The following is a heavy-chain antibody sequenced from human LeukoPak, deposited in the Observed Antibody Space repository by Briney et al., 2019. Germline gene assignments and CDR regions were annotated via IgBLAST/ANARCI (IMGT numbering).Heavy chain of an antibody. J-gene: IGHJ4*02. V-gene: IGHV1-2*02. CDR3: ARILWFGELSHPSDH. CDR2: INPNSGGT. CDR1: GYTFTGYY. D-gene: IGHD3-10*01. Sequence: ASVKVSCKASGYTFTGYYMHWVRQAPGQGLEWMGWINPNSGGTNYAQKFQGRVTMTRDTSISTAYMELSRLRSDDTAVYYCARILWFGELSHPSDHWGQGTLVTVSS.